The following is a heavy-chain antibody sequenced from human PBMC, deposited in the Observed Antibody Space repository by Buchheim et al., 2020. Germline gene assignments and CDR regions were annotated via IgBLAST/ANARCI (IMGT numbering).Heavy chain of an antibody. V-gene: IGHV3-48*01. CDR2: ISSSSSTI. CDR3: ARVQYSSSFGDYYYGMDV. D-gene: IGHD6-6*01. Sequence: EVQLVESGGGLVQPGGSLRLSCAASGFPFSSYSMNWVRRAPGKGLEWVSYISSSSSTIYYADSVKGRFTISRDNAKNSLYLQMNSLRAEDTAVYYCARVQYSSSFGDYYYGMDVWGQGTT. J-gene: IGHJ6*02. CDR1: GFPFSSYS.